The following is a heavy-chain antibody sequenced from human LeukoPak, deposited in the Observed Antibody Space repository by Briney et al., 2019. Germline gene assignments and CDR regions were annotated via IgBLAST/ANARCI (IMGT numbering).Heavy chain of an antibody. D-gene: IGHD4-17*01. V-gene: IGHV4-30-4*01. CDR3: ARASDYGTNGMDV. CDR2: IYYSGST. CDR1: GGSISSGDYY. J-gene: IGHJ6*04. Sequence: PSETLSLTCTVSGGSISSGDYYWSWIRQPPGKGLEWIGYIYYSGSTYYNPSLKSRVTISVDTSKNQFSLKLSSVTAADTAVYYCARASDYGTNGMDVWGKGTTVTASS.